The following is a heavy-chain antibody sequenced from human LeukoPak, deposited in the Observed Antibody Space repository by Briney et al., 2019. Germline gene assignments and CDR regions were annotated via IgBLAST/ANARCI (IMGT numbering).Heavy chain of an antibody. CDR3: AKVPVYLYGSGSYYDY. Sequence: GGPLRLSCAASGFTLSSYAMSWVRQAPGKGLEWVSAISGSGGSTYYADSVKGRFTISRDNSKNTLYLQMNSLRAEDTAVYYCAKVPVYLYGSGSYYDYWGQGTLVTVSS. CDR1: GFTLSSYA. CDR2: ISGSGGST. D-gene: IGHD3-10*01. V-gene: IGHV3-23*01. J-gene: IGHJ4*02.